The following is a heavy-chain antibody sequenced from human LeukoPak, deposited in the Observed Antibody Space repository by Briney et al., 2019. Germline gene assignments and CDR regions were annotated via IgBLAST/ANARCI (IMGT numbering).Heavy chain of an antibody. V-gene: IGHV3-43*01. CDR1: GFTFDDYT. CDR2: ISWDGGST. D-gene: IGHD3-3*01. CDR3: AKDHGSITIFGVVNVLGPLDY. Sequence: GGSLRLSCAASGFTFDDYTMHWVRQAPGKGLEWVSLISWDGGSTYYADSVKGRFTISRDNSKNSLYLQMNSLRTEDTALYYCAKDHGSITIFGVVNVLGPLDYWGQGTLVTVSS. J-gene: IGHJ4*02.